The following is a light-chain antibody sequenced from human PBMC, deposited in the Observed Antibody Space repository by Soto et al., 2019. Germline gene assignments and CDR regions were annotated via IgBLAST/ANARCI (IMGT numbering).Light chain of an antibody. CDR2: DAS. CDR1: QSVNLN. CDR3: QQYNNWPLT. J-gene: IGKJ4*01. Sequence: EIVMTQSPATLSVSPGERATLSCSASQSVNLNLAWYQQKPGQTPRLLIYDASSRATGIPARFSGSGSGTDFTLTISSLQSEDFAVYYCQQYNNWPLTFGGGTNVEIK. V-gene: IGKV3-15*01.